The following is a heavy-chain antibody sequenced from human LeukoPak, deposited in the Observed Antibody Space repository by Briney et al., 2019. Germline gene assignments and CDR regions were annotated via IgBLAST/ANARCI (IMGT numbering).Heavy chain of an antibody. D-gene: IGHD3-16*02. CDR2: IYWDDDK. CDR3: AHRPGLSSYYFDS. Sequence: TLSLTCTVSGGSISSYYWSWIRQPPGKALEWLLLIYWDDDKRYSPSLKSRLTITKDTSRNQVVLTMTNMDPVDTATYYWAHRPGLSSYYFDSWGQGTLVTVSS. V-gene: IGHV2-5*08. J-gene: IGHJ4*02. CDR1: GGSISSYYW.